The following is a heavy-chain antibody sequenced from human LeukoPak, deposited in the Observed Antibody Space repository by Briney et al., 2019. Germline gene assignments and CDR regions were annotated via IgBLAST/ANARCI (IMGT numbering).Heavy chain of an antibody. CDR2: INPNNGGT. Sequence: ASVKVSCKASGYTFTDYHMHWARQAPGQGLEWMGWINPNNGGTKYAQEFEGRVTMTRDTSISTAYMEVSRLRSDDTAVYYCARGDAFWSASYRYWFDPWGLGTLVTVSS. CDR1: GYTFTDYH. D-gene: IGHD3-3*01. J-gene: IGHJ5*02. V-gene: IGHV1-2*02. CDR3: ARGDAFWSASYRYWFDP.